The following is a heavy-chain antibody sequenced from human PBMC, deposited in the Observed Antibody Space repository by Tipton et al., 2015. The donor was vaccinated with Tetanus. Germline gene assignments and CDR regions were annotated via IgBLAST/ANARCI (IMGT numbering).Heavy chain of an antibody. J-gene: IGHJ4*02. D-gene: IGHD6-13*01. CDR1: GFTFSSYG. CDR2: IWYDGSNK. V-gene: IGHV3-33*06. CDR3: AKDRAAGGMGEVDY. Sequence: SLRLSYAASGFTFSSYGMHWVRQAPGKGLEWVAVIWYDGSNKYYADSVKGRFTISRDNSKNTLYLQMNSLRAEDTAVYYCAKDRAAGGMGEVDYYGQGTLVTVSS.